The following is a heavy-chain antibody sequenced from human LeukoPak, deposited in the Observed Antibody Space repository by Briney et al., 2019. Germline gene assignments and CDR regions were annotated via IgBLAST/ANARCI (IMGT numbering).Heavy chain of an antibody. V-gene: IGHV4-30-2*01. CDR3: ARSYDSSGYYHAFDI. D-gene: IGHD3-22*01. J-gene: IGHJ3*02. CDR1: GGSISSGGYS. CDR2: IYHSGSA. Sequence: SQTLSLTCAVSGGSISSGGYSWSWIRQPPGKGLKWIGYIYHSGSASYNPSLKSRVTISVDRSKNQFSLKLISVTAADAAVYYCARSYDSSGYYHAFDIWGQGTMVTVSS.